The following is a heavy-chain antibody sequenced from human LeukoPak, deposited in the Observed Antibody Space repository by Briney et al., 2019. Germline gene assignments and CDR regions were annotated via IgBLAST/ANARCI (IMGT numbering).Heavy chain of an antibody. CDR1: GGSISSSSYY. CDR2: IYYSGST. Sequence: SETLSLTCTVSGGSISSSSYYWGWIRQPPGKGLEWIGSIYYSGSTYYNPSLKSRVTISVDTSKNQFSLKLNSVTAADTAVYYCARHERDGYNHGGADYWGQGTLVTVSS. D-gene: IGHD5-24*01. J-gene: IGHJ4*02. V-gene: IGHV4-39*01. CDR3: ARHERDGYNHGGADY.